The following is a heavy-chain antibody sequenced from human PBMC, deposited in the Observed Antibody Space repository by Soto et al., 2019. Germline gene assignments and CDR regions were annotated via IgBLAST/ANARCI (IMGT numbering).Heavy chain of an antibody. CDR3: TRPQITIFGEGVLQSIYYYYGMDV. Sequence: EVQLVESGGGLVKPGGSLRLSCAASGFTFSNAWMNWVRQAPGKGLEWVGRIKSKTDGGTTDYAAPVKGRFTISRDDSKNTLYLQMNSLKTEDTAVYYCTRPQITIFGEGVLQSIYYYYGMDVWGQGTTVTVSS. CDR2: IKSKTDGGTT. D-gene: IGHD3-3*01. CDR1: GFTFSNAW. J-gene: IGHJ6*02. V-gene: IGHV3-15*07.